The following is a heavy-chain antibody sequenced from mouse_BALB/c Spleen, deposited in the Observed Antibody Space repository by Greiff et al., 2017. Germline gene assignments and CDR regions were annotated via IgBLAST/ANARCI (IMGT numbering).Heavy chain of an antibody. V-gene: IGHV14-4*02. J-gene: IGHJ3*01. CDR3: ARELGFAY. Sequence: VQLQQSGAELVRSGASVKLSCTASGFNIKDYYMHWVKQRPEQGLEWIGWIDPENGDTEYAPKFQGKATLTSDKSSSTAYMELSSLTSEDSAVYYCARELGFAYWGQGTLVTVSA. CDR1: GFNIKDYY. CDR2: IDPENGDT.